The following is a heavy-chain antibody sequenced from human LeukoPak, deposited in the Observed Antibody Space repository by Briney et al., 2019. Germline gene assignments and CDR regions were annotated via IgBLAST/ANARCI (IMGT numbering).Heavy chain of an antibody. CDR3: ARGLDDQGAFDI. CDR1: GFTFSSYE. D-gene: IGHD1-1*01. V-gene: IGHV3-48*03. Sequence: GGSLRLSCAASGFTFSSYEMNWVRQAPGKGLEWVSYISSSGSTIYYADSVKGRFTISRDNAKNSLYLQMNSLRAEDTAVYYCARGLDDQGAFDIWGQGTMVTVSS. J-gene: IGHJ3*02. CDR2: ISSSGSTI.